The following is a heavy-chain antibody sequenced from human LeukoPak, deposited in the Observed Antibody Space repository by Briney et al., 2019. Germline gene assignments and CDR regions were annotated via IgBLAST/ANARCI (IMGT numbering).Heavy chain of an antibody. D-gene: IGHD2-15*01. CDR3: ARDPVVVAATYFDY. CDR2: ISYSGET. J-gene: IGHJ4*02. V-gene: IGHV4-59*12. CDR1: GGSINTYY. Sequence: SETLSLTCTVSGGSINTYYWSWLRQSPGKGLEWIGFISYSGETDYNPSLQSRVTMSVDTSKNQFSLKLSSVTAADTAVYYCARDPVVVAATYFDYWGQGTLVTVSS.